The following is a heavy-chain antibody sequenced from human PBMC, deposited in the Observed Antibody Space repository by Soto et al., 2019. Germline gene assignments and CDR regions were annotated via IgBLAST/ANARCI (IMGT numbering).Heavy chain of an antibody. D-gene: IGHD3-10*01. Sequence: SETLSLTCTVSGGSISSYYSSWIRQPPGKGLEWIGYIYYSGSTNYNPSLKSRVTISVDTSKNQFSLKLSSVTAADTAVYYCAATYYHGSGSSTDYYYYGMDVWGQGTTVTVSS. J-gene: IGHJ6*02. CDR1: GGSISSYY. CDR3: AATYYHGSGSSTDYYYYGMDV. CDR2: IYYSGST. V-gene: IGHV4-59*08.